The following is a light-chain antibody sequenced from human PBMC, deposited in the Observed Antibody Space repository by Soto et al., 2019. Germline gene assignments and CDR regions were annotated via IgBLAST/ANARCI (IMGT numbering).Light chain of an antibody. V-gene: IGKV1-27*01. J-gene: IGKJ1*01. CDR2: AAS. CDR3: LKYSSVPWT. CDR1: YGITNY. Sequence: LSASVGDRVTITCRASYGITNYLAWYQQKPGKVPKLLISAASTLYSGVPSRFSGSGSGREFTLTISSLQPEDVGTYYCLKYSSVPWTFGQGTKVDIK.